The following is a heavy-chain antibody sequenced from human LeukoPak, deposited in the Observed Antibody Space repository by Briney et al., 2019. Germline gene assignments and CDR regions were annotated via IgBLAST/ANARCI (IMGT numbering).Heavy chain of an antibody. CDR2: ISSSSSYI. D-gene: IGHD3-9*01. CDR1: GFTFSSYS. J-gene: IGHJ4*02. V-gene: IGHV3-21*01. Sequence: GGSLRLSCAASGFTFSSYSMNWVRQAPGKGLEWVSSISSSSSYIYYADSVKGRFTISRDNAENSLYLQMNSLRAEDTAVYYCARDIFDSIWHPFDYWGQGTLVTVSS. CDR3: ARDIFDSIWHPFDY.